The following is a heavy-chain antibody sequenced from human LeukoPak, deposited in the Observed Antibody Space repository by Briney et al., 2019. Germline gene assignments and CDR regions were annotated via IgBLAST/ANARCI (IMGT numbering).Heavy chain of an antibody. Sequence: ASETLSLTCAVYGGSFSGYYWSWIRQPPGKGLEWIGEINHSGSTNYNPSLKSRVTISIDTSKNQFSLKLRSVNAAATAVYYCERVLVDSSSWYANYYYYGMDVWGQGTTVTVSS. V-gene: IGHV4-34*01. D-gene: IGHD6-13*01. CDR3: ERVLVDSSSWYANYYYYGMDV. J-gene: IGHJ6*02. CDR1: GGSFSGYY. CDR2: INHSGST.